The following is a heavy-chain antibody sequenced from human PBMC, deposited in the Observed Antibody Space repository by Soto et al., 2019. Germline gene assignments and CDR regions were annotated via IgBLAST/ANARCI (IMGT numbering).Heavy chain of an antibody. CDR2: IGTAGDT. V-gene: IGHV3-13*01. CDR3: ARGRYCSGGSCYFPYYYGMDV. Sequence: GGSLRLSCAASGFTFSSYDMHWVRQATGKGLEWVSAIGTAGDTYYPGSVKGRFTISRENAKNSLYLQMNSLRAEDTAVYYCARGRYCSGGSCYFPYYYGMDVWGQGTTVTVSS. D-gene: IGHD2-15*01. J-gene: IGHJ6*02. CDR1: GFTFSSYD.